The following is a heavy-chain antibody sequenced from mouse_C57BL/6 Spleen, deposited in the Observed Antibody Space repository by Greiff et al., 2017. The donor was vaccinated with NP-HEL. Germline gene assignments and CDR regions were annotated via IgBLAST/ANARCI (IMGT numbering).Heavy chain of an antibody. CDR1: GFTFSDYG. D-gene: IGHD2-2*01. CDR2: ISSGSSTI. Sequence: EVQLQESGGGLVKPGGSLKLSCAASGFTFSDYGMHWVRQAPEKGLEWVAYISSGSSTIYYADTVKGRFTISRDNAKNTLFLQMTSLRSEDTAMYYCARDGYDDFDYWGQGTTLTVSS. V-gene: IGHV5-17*01. J-gene: IGHJ2*01. CDR3: ARDGYDDFDY.